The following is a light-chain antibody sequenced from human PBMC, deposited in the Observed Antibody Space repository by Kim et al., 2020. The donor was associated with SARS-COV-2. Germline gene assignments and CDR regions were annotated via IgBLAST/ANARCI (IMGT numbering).Light chain of an antibody. Sequence: GQRVTISCSGSSSNIGSNTVNWYQQLPGTAPKLLIHTKNQRPSGVPDRFSSSKSGTSASLAISGLQSEDEADYYCAAWDDSLNGVVFGGWTQLTVL. CDR1: SSNIGSNT. J-gene: IGLJ2*01. CDR3: AAWDDSLNGVV. V-gene: IGLV1-44*01. CDR2: TKN.